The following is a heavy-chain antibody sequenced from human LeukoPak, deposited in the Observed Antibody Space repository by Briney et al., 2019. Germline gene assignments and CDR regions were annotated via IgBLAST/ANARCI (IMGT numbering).Heavy chain of an antibody. J-gene: IGHJ4*02. Sequence: GGSLRLSCAASGFTFSSYAMHWVRQAPGKGLEWVSAISGSGGSTYYADSVKGRFTISRDNSKNTLYLQMNSLRAEDTAVYYCATSNFDWLLYPFDYWGQGTLVAVSS. CDR1: GFTFSSYA. CDR3: ATSNFDWLLYPFDY. CDR2: ISGSGGST. D-gene: IGHD3-9*01. V-gene: IGHV3-23*01.